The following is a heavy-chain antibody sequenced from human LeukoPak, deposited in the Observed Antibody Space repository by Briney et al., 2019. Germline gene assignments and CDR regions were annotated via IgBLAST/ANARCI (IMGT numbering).Heavy chain of an antibody. CDR2: ISDSVSTT. J-gene: IGHJ4*02. Sequence: GGSLRLPCAASGFTFSSYAMSWVRQAPGKGLEWVSGISDSVSTTYYADPVKGRFTISRDNSKNTLYLQMNSLRAEDTAVYYCAKGHFKDSSGYYPYYFDYWGQGTLVTVSS. CDR1: GFTFSSYA. CDR3: AKGHFKDSSGYYPYYFDY. V-gene: IGHV3-23*01. D-gene: IGHD3-22*01.